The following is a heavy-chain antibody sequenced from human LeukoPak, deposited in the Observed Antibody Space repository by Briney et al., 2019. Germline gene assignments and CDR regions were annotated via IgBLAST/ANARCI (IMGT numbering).Heavy chain of an antibody. D-gene: IGHD3-10*01. V-gene: IGHV4-39*07. Sequence: PSETLSLTCTVSGGSISSSSYYWGWIRQPPGKGLEWIGSIYYSGGTYYNPSLKSRVTISVDRSKNQFSLKLSSVTAADTAVYYCARGKKGGITMVRGVLGSGNYFDYWGQGTLVTVSS. CDR1: GGSISSSSYY. CDR2: IYYSGGT. CDR3: ARGKKGGITMVRGVLGSGNYFDY. J-gene: IGHJ4*02.